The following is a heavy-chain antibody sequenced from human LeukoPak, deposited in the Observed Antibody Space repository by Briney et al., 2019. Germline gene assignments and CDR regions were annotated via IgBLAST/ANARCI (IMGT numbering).Heavy chain of an antibody. CDR2: ISSSGSTI. CDR3: AGSHYYGSGSYYPPPTLY. D-gene: IGHD3-10*01. CDR1: GFTFSSYE. V-gene: IGHV3-48*03. Sequence: GGSLRLSCAASGFTFSSYEMNWVRQAPGKGLEWVSYISSSGSTIYYADSVRGRFTISRDNAKNSLYLQMNSLRDEDTAVYYCAGSHYYGSGSYYPPPTLYWGQGTLVTVSS. J-gene: IGHJ4*02.